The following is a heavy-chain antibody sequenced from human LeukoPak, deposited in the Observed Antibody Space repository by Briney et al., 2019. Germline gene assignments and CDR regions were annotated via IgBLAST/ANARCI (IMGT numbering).Heavy chain of an antibody. CDR3: ARGGITMVRGVSLALDY. Sequence: SVKVSCKASGGTFSSYAISWVRQAPGQGLEWMGGIIPIFGTANYAQKFQGRVTITTDESTSTAYMELSSLRSEDTAAYYCARGGITMVRGVSLALDYWGQGTLVTVSS. D-gene: IGHD3-10*01. CDR2: IIPIFGTA. J-gene: IGHJ4*02. CDR1: GGTFSSYA. V-gene: IGHV1-69*05.